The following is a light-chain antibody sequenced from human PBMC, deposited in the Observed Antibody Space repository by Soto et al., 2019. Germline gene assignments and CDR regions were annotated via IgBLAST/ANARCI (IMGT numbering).Light chain of an antibody. CDR1: SSDVGGYNY. Sequence: QSVLTQPASVSGSPGQSITICCTGTSSDVGGYNYVSWYQQHPGKAPKLMIYDVTNRPSGVSDRFSGSKSGYTASLTISGLQAEDEADYYCSSYTTSSTYVFGTGTKVTVL. CDR2: DVT. V-gene: IGLV2-14*03. J-gene: IGLJ1*01. CDR3: SSYTTSSTYV.